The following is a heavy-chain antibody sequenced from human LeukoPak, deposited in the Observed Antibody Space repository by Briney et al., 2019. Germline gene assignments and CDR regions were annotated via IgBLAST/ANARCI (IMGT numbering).Heavy chain of an antibody. CDR1: GGSISSNSYY. CDR2: IFYSGST. J-gene: IGHJ6*03. Sequence: PSETLSLTCTVSGGSISSNSYYWGWIRQPPGKGLEWIGSIFYSGSTYYNPSLKSRVTISVDTSKNQFSLKLSSVTAADTAVYYCARATGRTRRYMDVWGKGTTVTVSS. V-gene: IGHV4-39*07. CDR3: ARATGRTRRYMDV. D-gene: IGHD1-1*01.